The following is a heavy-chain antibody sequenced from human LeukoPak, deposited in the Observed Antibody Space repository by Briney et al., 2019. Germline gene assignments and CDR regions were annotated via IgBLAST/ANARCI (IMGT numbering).Heavy chain of an antibody. CDR3: ARGRKYIWGSYRYPLPFDY. J-gene: IGHJ4*02. Sequence: PSETLSLTCAVYGGSFSGYYWSWIRQPPGKGLEWIGEINHSGSTNYNPSLKSRVTISVDTSKNQFSLKLSSVTAADTAVYYCARGRKYIWGSYRYPLPFDYWGQGTLVTVSS. CDR1: GGSFSGYY. D-gene: IGHD3-16*02. CDR2: INHSGST. V-gene: IGHV4-34*01.